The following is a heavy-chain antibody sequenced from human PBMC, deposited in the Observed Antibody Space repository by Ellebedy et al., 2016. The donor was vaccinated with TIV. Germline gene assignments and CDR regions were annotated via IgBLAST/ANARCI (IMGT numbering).Heavy chain of an antibody. CDR1: GFTFGSVG. V-gene: IGHV3-30*03. J-gene: IGHJ3*02. D-gene: IGHD4-17*01. Sequence: GESLKISCAASGFTFGSVGMHWVRQAPGKGLEWVAVISHDGTNKYYADSVRGRFTISRDNAKNSLYLQMNSLRGEDTAVYYCATDGSYGDYRSPTHAFVMWGQGTLVTVSS. CDR3: ATDGSYGDYRSPTHAFVM. CDR2: ISHDGTNK.